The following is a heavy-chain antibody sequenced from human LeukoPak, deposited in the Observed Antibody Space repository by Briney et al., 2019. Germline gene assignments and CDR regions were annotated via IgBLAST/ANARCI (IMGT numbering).Heavy chain of an antibody. V-gene: IGHV3-30*18. CDR3: AKIYYYDSSGYYPDAFDI. J-gene: IGHJ3*02. Sequence: GRSLRLSCAASGFTFSSYGMHWARQAPGKGLEWVAVISYDGSNKYYADSVKGRFTISRDNSKNTLYLQMNSLRAEDTAVYYCAKIYYYDSSGYYPDAFDIWGQGTMVTVSS. D-gene: IGHD3-22*01. CDR2: ISYDGSNK. CDR1: GFTFSSYG.